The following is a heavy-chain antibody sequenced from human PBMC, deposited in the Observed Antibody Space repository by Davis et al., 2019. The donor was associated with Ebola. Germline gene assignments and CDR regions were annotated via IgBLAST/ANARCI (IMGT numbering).Heavy chain of an antibody. V-gene: IGHV3-7*01. Sequence: PGGSLRLSCAASGFTFSSYWMSWVRQAPGKGLEWVANIKQDGSEKYYVDSVKGRFTISRDNAKNSLYLQMNSLRAEDTAVYYCARVISYSSSYPWNYWGQGTLVTVSS. CDR2: IKQDGSEK. D-gene: IGHD6-13*01. CDR1: GFTFSSYW. CDR3: ARVISYSSSYPWNY. J-gene: IGHJ4*02.